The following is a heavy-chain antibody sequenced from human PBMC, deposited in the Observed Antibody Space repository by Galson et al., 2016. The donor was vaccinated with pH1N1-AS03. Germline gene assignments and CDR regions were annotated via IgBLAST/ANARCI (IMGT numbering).Heavy chain of an antibody. V-gene: IGHV3-30*18. CDR1: GFTFSSYG. CDR2: ISYDGSNK. J-gene: IGHJ5*02. D-gene: IGHD3-10*01. CDR3: AKDPASGEVWELLGALNWFDP. Sequence: SLRLSCAASGFTFSSYGMHWVRQAPGKGLEWVAVISYDGSNKYYADSVKGRFTISRDNSKNTLYLQMNSLRAEDTAVYYCAKDPASGEVWELLGALNWFDPWGQGTLVTVSS.